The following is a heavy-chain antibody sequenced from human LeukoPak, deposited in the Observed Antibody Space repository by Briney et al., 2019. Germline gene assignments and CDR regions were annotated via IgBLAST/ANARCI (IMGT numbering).Heavy chain of an antibody. CDR3: ARRSRWLRLGYFDY. CDR2: INHSGST. J-gene: IGHJ4*02. V-gene: IGHV4-34*01. D-gene: IGHD5-12*01. Sequence: SETLSLTCAVYGGSFGGYYWSWIRQPPGKGLEWIGEINHSGSTNYNPSLKSRVTISVDTSKNQFSLKLSSVTAADTAVYYCARRSRWLRLGYFDYWGQGTLVTVSS. CDR1: GGSFGGYY.